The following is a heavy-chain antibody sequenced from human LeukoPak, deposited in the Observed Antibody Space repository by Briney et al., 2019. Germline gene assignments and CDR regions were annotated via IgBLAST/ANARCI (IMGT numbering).Heavy chain of an antibody. CDR1: GFTFSSYA. CDR3: AREGIAAAVDAFDI. CDR2: ISSNGGST. Sequence: GRSLRLSCAASGFTFSSYAMHWVRQAPGKGLEYVSAISSNGGSTYYANSVKGRFTISRDNSKNTLYLQMGSLRAEDMAVYYCAREGIAAAVDAFDIWGQGTMVTVSS. V-gene: IGHV3-64*01. J-gene: IGHJ3*02. D-gene: IGHD6-13*01.